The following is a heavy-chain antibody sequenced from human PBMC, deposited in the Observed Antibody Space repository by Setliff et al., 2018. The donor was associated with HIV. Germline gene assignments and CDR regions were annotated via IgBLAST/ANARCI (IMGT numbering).Heavy chain of an antibody. J-gene: IGHJ1*01. CDR1: GFTFSNYA. D-gene: IGHD1-1*01. Sequence: GSLRLSCAASGFTFSNYAMSWTRQPPGKGLEWIGSIYYSGSTYYNPSFKSRVSISIDTAKTQLSLRLTSLSAADTAVYYCARFPHEREPKTWGQGTLVTVSS. CDR2: IYYSGST. CDR3: ARFPHEREPKT. V-gene: IGHV4-39*01.